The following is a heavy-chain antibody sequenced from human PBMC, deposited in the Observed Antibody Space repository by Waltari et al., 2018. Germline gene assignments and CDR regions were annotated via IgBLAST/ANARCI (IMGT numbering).Heavy chain of an antibody. Sequence: QVQLQQWGARLLKPSETLSLTCAVYGGSFSGYYWTWIRQPPGKGLEWIGEINHSGSTHCNPSLKSRVTISVDTSKNQFSLKVRSLTAADTAVYYCARGFGYGDYALDSWGQGTLVIVSS. CDR1: GGSFSGYY. CDR3: ARGFGYGDYALDS. J-gene: IGHJ4*02. V-gene: IGHV4-34*01. D-gene: IGHD4-17*01. CDR2: INHSGST.